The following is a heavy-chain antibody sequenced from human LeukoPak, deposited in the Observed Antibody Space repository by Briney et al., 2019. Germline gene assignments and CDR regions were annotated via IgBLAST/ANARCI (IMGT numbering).Heavy chain of an antibody. CDR2: INHSGST. Sequence: SETLSLTCAVYGGSFSGYYWSWIRQPPGKGLEWIGEINHSGSTNYNPSLKSRVTISVDTSKNQFSLKLSSVTAADTAVYYCARLCSSTSCIWGYYYGMDVWGQGTTDTVSS. V-gene: IGHV4-34*01. CDR3: ARLCSSTSCIWGYYYGMDV. D-gene: IGHD2-2*01. CDR1: GGSFSGYY. J-gene: IGHJ6*02.